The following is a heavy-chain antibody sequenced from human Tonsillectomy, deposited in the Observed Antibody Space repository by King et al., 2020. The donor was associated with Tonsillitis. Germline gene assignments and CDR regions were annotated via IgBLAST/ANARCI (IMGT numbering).Heavy chain of an antibody. J-gene: IGHJ1*01. CDR2: IDRSANF. D-gene: IGHD1-7*01. CDR3: AHAWGAPTGNF. Sequence: VQLVESGGGLVQPGGSLRLSCAASGFSVRTHYMIWIRQAPGKGLEWVSFIDRSANFHYADSVKGRFTISRNESKNMVFLQMKSLRAEDTAVYYCAHAWGAPTGNFWGQGALVTVSS. V-gene: IGHV3-66*01. CDR1: GFSVRTHY.